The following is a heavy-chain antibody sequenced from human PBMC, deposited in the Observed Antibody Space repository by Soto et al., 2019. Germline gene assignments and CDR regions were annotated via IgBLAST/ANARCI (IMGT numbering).Heavy chain of an antibody. CDR3: ARDPPLLWFGELLSFYYYYMDV. D-gene: IGHD3-10*01. J-gene: IGHJ6*03. CDR1: GYTFTSYG. CDR2: ISAYNGNT. V-gene: IGHV1-18*01. Sequence: QVQLVQSGAEVKKPGASVKVSCKASGYTFTSYGISWVRQAPGQGLEWMGWISAYNGNTNYAQKLQGRVTKTTDTSTSTAYMELRSLRSDATAVYYCARDPPLLWFGELLSFYYYYMDVWGKGTTVTVSS.